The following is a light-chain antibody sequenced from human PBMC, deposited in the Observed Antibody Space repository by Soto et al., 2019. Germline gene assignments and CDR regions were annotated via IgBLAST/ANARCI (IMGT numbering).Light chain of an antibody. V-gene: IGKV1-9*01. CDR2: AAS. Sequence: IQLTQFPSSLSASIGDRVTLTCRASQDISDYLAWYQQKPGTAPKLLIYAASTLQTGVPSRFSGSGYGTYFTLTISGLQPEDFATYFCQYVNSYSWAFDQGTKVEIK. CDR3: QYVNSYSWA. J-gene: IGKJ1*01. CDR1: QDISDY.